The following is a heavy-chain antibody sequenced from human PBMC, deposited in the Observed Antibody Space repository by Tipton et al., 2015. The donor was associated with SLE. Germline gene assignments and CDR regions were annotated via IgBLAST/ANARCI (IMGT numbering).Heavy chain of an antibody. CDR2: IYTSGST. CDR3: ARHDIVLGS. Sequence: TLSLTCTVSGGSISSGSYYWSWIRQPAGKGLEWIGRIYTSGSTNYNPSLKSRVTISVDTSKNQFSLKLSSVTAADTAVYYCARHDIVLGSWGQGTLVTVSS. CDR1: GGSISSGSYY. D-gene: IGHD2-8*02. J-gene: IGHJ5*02. V-gene: IGHV4-61*02.